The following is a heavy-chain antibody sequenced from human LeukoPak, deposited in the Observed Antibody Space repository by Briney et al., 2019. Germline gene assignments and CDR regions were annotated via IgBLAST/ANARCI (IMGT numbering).Heavy chain of an antibody. CDR2: INHSGST. J-gene: IGHJ5*02. CDR3: ARVGLGYCSGGSCYSRWFDP. CDR1: GGSFSGYY. V-gene: IGHV4-34*01. Sequence: KTSETLSLTCAVYGGSFSGYYWSWIRQPPRKGREWIGEINHSGSTNYNPSLKSRVTISVDTSKNQFSLKLSSVTAADTAVYYCARVGLGYCSGGSCYSRWFDPWGQGTLVTVSS. D-gene: IGHD2-15*01.